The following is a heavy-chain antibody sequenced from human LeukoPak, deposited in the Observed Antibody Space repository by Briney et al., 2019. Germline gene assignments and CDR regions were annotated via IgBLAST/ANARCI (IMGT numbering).Heavy chain of an antibody. CDR3: ARAGPAAGIYFDY. CDR1: GFTFSRYW. D-gene: IGHD6-25*01. V-gene: IGHV3-21*01. J-gene: IGHJ4*02. Sequence: GGSLRLSCAASGFTFSRYWMTWVRQAPGKGLEWVSSISSSSSYIYYADSVKGRFTISRDNAKNSLYLQMNSLRAEDTAVYYCARAGPAAGIYFDYWGQGTLVTVSS. CDR2: ISSSSSYI.